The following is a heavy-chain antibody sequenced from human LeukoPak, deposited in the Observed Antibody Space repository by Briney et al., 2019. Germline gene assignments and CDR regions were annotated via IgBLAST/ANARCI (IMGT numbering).Heavy chain of an antibody. D-gene: IGHD3-22*01. CDR3: SIGADSSGSFAPNYYYYMDV. V-gene: IGHV4-34*01. CDR2: INHSGST. Sequence: SETLSLTCAVYGGSFSGYYWSWIRQPPGKGLEWIGEINHSGSTNYNPSLKSRVTISVDTSKNQFSLKLSSVTAADTAVYYCSIGADSSGSFAPNYYYYMDVWGKGTTVTVSS. J-gene: IGHJ6*03. CDR1: GGSFSGYY.